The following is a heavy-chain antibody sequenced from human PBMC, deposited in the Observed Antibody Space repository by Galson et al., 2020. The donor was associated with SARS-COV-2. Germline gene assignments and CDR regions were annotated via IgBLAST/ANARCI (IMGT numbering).Heavy chain of an antibody. J-gene: IGHJ5*02. CDR2: IFYSGST. D-gene: IGHD2-15*01. V-gene: IGHV4-39*07. CDR3: ARARDCSGGSCLYSLDSNNWFDP. Sequence: ASETLSLTCTVSGGSISSSSYYWGWIRQPPGKGLEWIGSIFYSGSTYYNPSLKSRVTISVDTSKNQFSLMLTSVTAADTAVYYCARARDCSGGSCLYSLDSNNWFDPWGQGTLVTVSS. CDR1: GGSISSSSYY.